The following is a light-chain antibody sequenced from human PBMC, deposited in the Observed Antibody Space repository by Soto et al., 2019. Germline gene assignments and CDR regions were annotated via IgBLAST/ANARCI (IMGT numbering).Light chain of an antibody. J-gene: IGKJ1*01. V-gene: IGKV1-39*01. Sequence: DVQMTQSPSSLSASVGDSLTLTCRASQTVTSYLNWYQQKPGKAPKLLIYAASTLQSGVPSRFSGSGSGTEFTLTFISLQPEDFATYYCQQSYRFPKTFGRGTKVDIK. CDR1: QTVTSY. CDR2: AAS. CDR3: QQSYRFPKT.